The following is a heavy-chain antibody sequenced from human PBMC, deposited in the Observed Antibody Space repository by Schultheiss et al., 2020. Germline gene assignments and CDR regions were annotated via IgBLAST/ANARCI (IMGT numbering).Heavy chain of an antibody. V-gene: IGHV5-51*01. D-gene: IGHD6-19*01. CDR1: GYSFTSYW. CDR3: ARHRIAVAGTVHYYGMDV. J-gene: IGHJ6*04. CDR2: IYPGDSDT. Sequence: GESLKISCKGSGYSFTSYWIGWVRQMPGKGLEWMGIIYPGDSDTRYSPSFQGQVTISADKSISTAYLQWSSLKASDTAMYYCARHRIAVAGTVHYYGMDVWGKGTTVNGSS.